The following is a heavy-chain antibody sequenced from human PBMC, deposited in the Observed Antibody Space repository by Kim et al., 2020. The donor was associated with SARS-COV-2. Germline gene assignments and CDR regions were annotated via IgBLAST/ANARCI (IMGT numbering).Heavy chain of an antibody. CDR2: IKQDGSEK. CDR1: GFTFSSYG. V-gene: IGHV3-7*01. Sequence: GGSLRLSCAASGFTFSSYGMNWVRQAPGKGLEWVADIKQDGSEKYYADSVKGRFTISRDNAKNPLYLQMNSLRAEDTAVYYCARDLDEAAGGGSDSYYF. J-gene: IGHJ1*01. D-gene: IGHD2-8*02. CDR3: ARDLDEAAGGGSDSYYF.